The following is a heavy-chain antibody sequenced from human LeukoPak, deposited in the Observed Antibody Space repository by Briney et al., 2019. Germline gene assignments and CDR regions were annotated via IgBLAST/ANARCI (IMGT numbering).Heavy chain of an antibody. D-gene: IGHD3-22*01. V-gene: IGHV4-4*09. CDR2: IYTSGST. Sequence: KPSETLSLTCTVSGGSISSYYWSWIRQPPGKGLEWIGYIYTSGSTNYNPSLKSRVTISVDTSKNQFSLKLSSVTAADTAVYYCARLNVGARITMIVVAGNWFDPWGQGTLVTVSS. J-gene: IGHJ5*02. CDR3: ARLNVGARITMIVVAGNWFDP. CDR1: GGSISSYY.